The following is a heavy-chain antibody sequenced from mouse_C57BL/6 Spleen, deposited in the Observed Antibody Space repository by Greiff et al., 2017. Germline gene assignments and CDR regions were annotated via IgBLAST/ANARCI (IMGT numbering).Heavy chain of an antibody. V-gene: IGHV14-3*01. Sequence: DVKLVESVAELVRPGASVKLSCKASGFNIKNTYMHWVKQRPEQGLEWIGRIDPANGNTKYAPKCQGKATITADTSSNTAYLQLSSLTSEDTAIYSCARALYDYDEGGYAMDYWGQGTSVTVSS. J-gene: IGHJ4*01. CDR1: GFNIKNTY. CDR3: ARALYDYDEGGYAMDY. D-gene: IGHD2-4*01. CDR2: IDPANGNT.